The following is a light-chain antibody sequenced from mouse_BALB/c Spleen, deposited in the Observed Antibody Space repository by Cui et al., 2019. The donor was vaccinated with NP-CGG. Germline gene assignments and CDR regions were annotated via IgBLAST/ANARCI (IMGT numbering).Light chain of an antibody. Sequence: VGTPESGLTTSPGETGTTICHSSSGAVNNSNYANWVQEKPDHLFTGLIGGTNNRAPGVPARFSGSLIGDKAALTITGAQTEDEAIYFCALWYNNHWVFGGGTKLTVL. J-gene: IGLJ1*01. CDR2: GTN. CDR1: SGAVNNSNY. CDR3: ALWYNNHWV. V-gene: IGLV1*01.